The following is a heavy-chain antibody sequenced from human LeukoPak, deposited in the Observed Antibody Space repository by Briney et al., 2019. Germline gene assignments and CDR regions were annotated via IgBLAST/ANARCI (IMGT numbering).Heavy chain of an antibody. CDR1: GGSISSGSYY. Sequence: SETLSLTCTVSGGSISSGSYYWSWIRQPAGKGLEWIGRIYTSGSTNYNPSLKSRVTISVDTSKNQFSLKLSSVTAADTAVYYCAVTYYYDSSGYYAWYFDLWGRGTLVTVSS. CDR3: AVTYYYDSSGYYAWYFDL. CDR2: IYTSGST. V-gene: IGHV4-61*02. J-gene: IGHJ2*01. D-gene: IGHD3-22*01.